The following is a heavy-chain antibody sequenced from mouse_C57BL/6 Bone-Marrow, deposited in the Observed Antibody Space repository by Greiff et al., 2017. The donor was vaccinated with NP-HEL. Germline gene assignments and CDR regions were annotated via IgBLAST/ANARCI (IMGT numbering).Heavy chain of an antibody. J-gene: IGHJ3*01. CDR3: AREGGYYGSSSWFAY. V-gene: IGHV1-26*01. CDR2: INPNNGGT. CDR1: GYTFTDYY. Sequence: VQLQQSGPELVKPGASVKISCKASGYTFTDYYVNWVKQSHGKSLEWIGDINPNNGGTSYNQKFKGKSTLTVDKSSSTAYMQLSSLTSEDSAVYYCAREGGYYGSSSWFAYWGKGTLVTVSA. D-gene: IGHD1-1*01.